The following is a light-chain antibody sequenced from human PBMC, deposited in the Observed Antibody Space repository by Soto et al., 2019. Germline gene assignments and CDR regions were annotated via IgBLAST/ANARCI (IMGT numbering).Light chain of an antibody. Sequence: DIQMTQSPSSLSASVGDRVTIACRASQNISVFLNWYQHKAGKAPKLLIYTASSLESGVPSRISGGGSGTEFNLTISSLQPDDFATYYCQQTYSTLVTFGPGTKVDIK. CDR2: TAS. CDR3: QQTYSTLVT. CDR1: QNISVF. V-gene: IGKV1-39*01. J-gene: IGKJ3*01.